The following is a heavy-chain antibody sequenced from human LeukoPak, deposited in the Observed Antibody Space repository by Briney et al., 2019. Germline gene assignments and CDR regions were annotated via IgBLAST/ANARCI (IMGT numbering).Heavy chain of an antibody. CDR3: GRDFRDSLDY. V-gene: IGHV1-2*02. J-gene: IGHJ4*02. CDR2: INPNSGGT. Sequence: ASVKVSCKASGYTFTGYYIHWGRQAPGQGLEWMGCINPNSGGTNYAQKFQGRVTMTRDTSISTAYMELSRLRSDDTAVYYCGRDFRDSLDYWGQGTLVTVSS. CDR1: GYTFTGYY.